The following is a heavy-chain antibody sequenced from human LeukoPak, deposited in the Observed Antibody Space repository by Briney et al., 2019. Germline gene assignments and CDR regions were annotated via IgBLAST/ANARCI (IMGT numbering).Heavy chain of an antibody. D-gene: IGHD1-7*01. CDR2: IYHSGST. CDR3: AICVLELRHNWFDP. J-gene: IGHJ5*02. CDR1: GGSISSGGYY. V-gene: IGHV4-30-2*01. Sequence: PSETLSLTRTVSGGSISSGGYYWSWIRQPPGKGLEWIGYIYHSGSTYYNPSLKSRVTISVDRSKNQFSLKLSSVTAADTAVYYCAICVLELRHNWFDPWGQGTLVTVSS.